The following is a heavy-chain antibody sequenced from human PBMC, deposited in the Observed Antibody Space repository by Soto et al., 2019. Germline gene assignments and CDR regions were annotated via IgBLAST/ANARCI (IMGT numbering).Heavy chain of an antibody. CDR2: ISYDGSNK. CDR3: AKDRSGSYAYYCYYGMDX. CDR1: GFTFSSYG. Sequence: VGSLRLSCAASGFTFSSYGMHWVRQAPGKWLAWVEVISYDGSNKYYADYVKGRFNISRDNSKNTLYLQMNSLRAEDTAVYYCAKDRSGSYAYYCYYGMDXWGQGTTVTVS. J-gene: IGHJ6*02. V-gene: IGHV3-30*18. D-gene: IGHD1-26*01.